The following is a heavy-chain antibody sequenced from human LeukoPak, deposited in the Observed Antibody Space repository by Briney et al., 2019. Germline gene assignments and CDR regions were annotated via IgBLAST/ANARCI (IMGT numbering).Heavy chain of an antibody. D-gene: IGHD3-9*01. CDR2: ISGSGGST. CDR1: GFTFSSYA. V-gene: IGHV3-23*01. J-gene: IGHJ4*02. Sequence: GGSLRLSCAASGFTFSSYAMSWVRQAPGEGLEWVSTISGSGGSTSYADSVKGRFTISRDNSKNTLYLQMNSLRAEDTAVYYCAKDTVVQYFDSLFTDYWGQGPLVTVSS. CDR3: AKDTVVQYFDSLFTDY.